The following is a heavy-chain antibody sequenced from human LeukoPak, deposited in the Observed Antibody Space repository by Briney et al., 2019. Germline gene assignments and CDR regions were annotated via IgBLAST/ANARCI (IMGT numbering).Heavy chain of an antibody. J-gene: IGHJ4*02. CDR3: ARRGVVIRVILVGFHKEAFYFDS. Sequence: GGSLRLSCAVSGITFSNYGMSWVRQAPGKGLEWVAGISDSGGSTNYADSVKGRFTISRDNPKNTLYLQMNSLRAEDTAVYFCARRGVVIRVILVGFHKEAFYFDSWGQGALVTVSS. V-gene: IGHV3-23*01. CDR2: ISDSGGST. D-gene: IGHD3-22*01. CDR1: GITFSNYG.